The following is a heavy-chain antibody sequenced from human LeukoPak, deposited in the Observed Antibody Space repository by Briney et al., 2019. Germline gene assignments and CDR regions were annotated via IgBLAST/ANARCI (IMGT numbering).Heavy chain of an antibody. V-gene: IGHV1-69*13. J-gene: IGHJ5*02. CDR3: ARALLRYCSGTSCYWFDP. D-gene: IGHD2-2*01. Sequence: ASVKVSCNASGGTFISYVISWWRQAPGKRLEWMGGIIPIFGTANYAQKFQGRVTITADESTSTAYMELSSLRSEDTAVYYCARALLRYCSGTSCYWFDPWGQGTLVTVSS. CDR2: IIPIFGTA. CDR1: GGTFISYV.